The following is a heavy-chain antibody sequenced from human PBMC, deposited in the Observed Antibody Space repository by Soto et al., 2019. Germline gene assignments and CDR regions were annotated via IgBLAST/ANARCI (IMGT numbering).Heavy chain of an antibody. Sequence: QVQLQQWGAGLLKPSETLSLTCAVYGGSFSGYYWSWIRQPPGKGLEWIGEINHSGSTNYNPSLKSRVTISVDTSKNQFSLKLSSVTAADTAVYYCARGGGRWLYSFHITPRYYFDYWGQGTLVTVSS. V-gene: IGHV4-34*01. CDR2: INHSGST. D-gene: IGHD3-16*01. CDR3: ARGGGRWLYSFHITPRYYFDY. CDR1: GGSFSGYY. J-gene: IGHJ4*02.